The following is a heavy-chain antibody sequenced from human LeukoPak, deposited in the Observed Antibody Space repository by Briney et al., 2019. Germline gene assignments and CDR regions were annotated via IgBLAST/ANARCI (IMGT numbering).Heavy chain of an antibody. CDR3: ARRGYYDSSGYQP. CDR1: GGSISSSNW. CDR2: IYHSGST. J-gene: IGHJ5*02. V-gene: IGHV4-4*02. Sequence: SETLSLTCAVSGGSISSSNWWSWVRQPPGKGLEWIGEIYHSGSTNYNPSLKSRVTISVDTSKNQFSLKLSSVTAADTAVYYCARRGYYDSSGYQPWGQGTLVTVSS. D-gene: IGHD3-22*01.